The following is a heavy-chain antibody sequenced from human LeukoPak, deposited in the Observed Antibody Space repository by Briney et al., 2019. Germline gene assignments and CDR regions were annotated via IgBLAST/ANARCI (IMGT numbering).Heavy chain of an antibody. CDR3: AKGNVGYYGSGDDY. J-gene: IGHJ4*02. CDR1: GGTFSSYA. Sequence: ASVKVSCKASGGTFSSYAISWVRQAPRQGLEWMGRIIPILGIANYAQKFQGRVTITADKSTSTAYMELSSLRSEDTAVYYCAKGNVGYYGSGDDYWGQGTLVTVSS. V-gene: IGHV1-69*04. CDR2: IIPILGIA. D-gene: IGHD3-10*01.